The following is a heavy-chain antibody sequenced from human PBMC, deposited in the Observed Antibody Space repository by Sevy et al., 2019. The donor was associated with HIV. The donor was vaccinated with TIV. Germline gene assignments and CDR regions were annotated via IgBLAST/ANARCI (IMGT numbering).Heavy chain of an antibody. D-gene: IGHD3-3*01. Sequence: GGSLRLSCAVSGFTFSRFGMHWVRQAPGKGLEWVAVISYDGNDKHYAESVKGRFTISRDNSKNRLHLEMNSLRAEDTAVYYCARDQQITIVGEITDYYFYYGMDVWGQGTTVTVSS. V-gene: IGHV3-30*04. CDR1: GFTFSRFG. CDR3: ARDQQITIVGEITDYYFYYGMDV. J-gene: IGHJ6*02. CDR2: ISYDGNDK.